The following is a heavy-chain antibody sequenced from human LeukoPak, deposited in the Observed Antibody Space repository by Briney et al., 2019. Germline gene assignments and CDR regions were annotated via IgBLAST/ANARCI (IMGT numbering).Heavy chain of an antibody. J-gene: IGHJ5*02. CDR3: ARDRKYCSSTSCSLGWFDP. Sequence: NPGGSLRLSCAASGFTFSDYYMSWIRPAPGKGLEWVSYISSSGSTIYYADSVKGRFTISRDNAKNSLYLQMNSLRAEDTAVYYCARDRKYCSSTSCSLGWFDPWGQGTLVTVSS. CDR1: GFTFSDYY. V-gene: IGHV3-11*01. D-gene: IGHD2-2*01. CDR2: ISSSGSTI.